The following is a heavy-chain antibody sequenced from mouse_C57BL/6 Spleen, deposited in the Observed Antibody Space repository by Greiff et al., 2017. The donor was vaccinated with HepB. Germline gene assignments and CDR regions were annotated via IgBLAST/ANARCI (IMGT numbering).Heavy chain of an antibody. D-gene: IGHD2-4*01. Sequence: QVQLQQPGAELVRPGTSVKLSCKASGYTFTSYWMHWVNQRPGQGLEWIGVIDPSDSYTNYNQKFKGKATLTVDTSSSTAYMQLSSLTSEDSAVYYCARMGLGYDYGDSYWGQGTTLTVSS. CDR1: GYTFTSYW. V-gene: IGHV1-59*01. J-gene: IGHJ2*01. CDR2: IDPSDSYT. CDR3: ARMGLGYDYGDSY.